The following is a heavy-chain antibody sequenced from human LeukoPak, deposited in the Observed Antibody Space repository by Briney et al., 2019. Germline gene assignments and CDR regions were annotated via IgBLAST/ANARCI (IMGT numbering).Heavy chain of an antibody. CDR3: ARGRGSGTTDY. D-gene: IGHD3-10*01. CDR2: ISNDGSTK. Sequence: GRSLRLSCAASGFTFSSYPMHWVRQAPGKGLEWVAVISNDGSTKYYADSVKGRFTISRDNSKNTLYVQMNSLRAEGTAVYYCARGRGSGTTDYWGQGTLVTVSS. V-gene: IGHV3-30*04. J-gene: IGHJ4*02. CDR1: GFTFSSYP.